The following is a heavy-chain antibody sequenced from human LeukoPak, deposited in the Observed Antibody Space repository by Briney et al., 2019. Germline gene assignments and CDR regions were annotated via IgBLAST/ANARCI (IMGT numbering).Heavy chain of an antibody. CDR2: IHGDGDNI. CDR3: ARAQVGAPTDL. Sequence: TGGSLRLSCAASGFPFSSYAMYWVRQAPGKGLVWVARIHGDGDNISYADSVRGRFTISRDNAKDTLYLHMNSLRPEDTAVYYCARAQVGAPTDLWGQGTLVTVSS. CDR1: GFPFSSYA. V-gene: IGHV3-74*01. D-gene: IGHD1-26*01. J-gene: IGHJ5*02.